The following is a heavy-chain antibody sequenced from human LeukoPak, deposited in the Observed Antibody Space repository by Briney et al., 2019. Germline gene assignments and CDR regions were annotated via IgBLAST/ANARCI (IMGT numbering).Heavy chain of an antibody. Sequence: ASVKVSCKASGGAFNTYAVTWVRQAPGQGLEWMGGIIPMFDTVNYAQQFQGRLTFTTDESTSTAYMELSSLRFEDTAVYYCATSLMPPLGDSSGYPLNFDYWGQGTLVTVSS. J-gene: IGHJ4*02. CDR3: ATSLMPPLGDSSGYPLNFDY. CDR2: IIPMFDTV. CDR1: GGAFNTYA. V-gene: IGHV1-69*05. D-gene: IGHD3-22*01.